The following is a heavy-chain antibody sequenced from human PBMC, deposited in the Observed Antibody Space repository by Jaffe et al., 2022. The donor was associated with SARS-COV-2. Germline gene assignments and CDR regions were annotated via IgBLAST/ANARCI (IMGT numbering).Heavy chain of an antibody. D-gene: IGHD2-21*01. J-gene: IGHJ6*02. CDR1: GFTFSSFG. CDR2: ISYDGTGT. Sequence: QERMAESGGGVVQPGRSLRLSCAASGFTFSSFGLHWVRQAPGKGLEWVAFISYDGTGTYYLNSVKGRFTISRDSSQNTLYLQMNSLRPDDTAVYYCARDGHNPLGDYYGMDVWGQGTTVTVSS. CDR3: ARDGHNPLGDYYGMDV. V-gene: IGHV3-30*03.